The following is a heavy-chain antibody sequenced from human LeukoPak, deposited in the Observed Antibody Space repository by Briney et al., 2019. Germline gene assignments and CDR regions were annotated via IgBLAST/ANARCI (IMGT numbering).Heavy chain of an antibody. D-gene: IGHD2-21*02. J-gene: IGHJ4*02. CDR2: IYNSGNT. CDR1: GGSLSSYY. CDR3: ARIGIVVVTPYFEY. Sequence: SETLSLTCTVSGGSLSSYYWSWIRQPPGKGLEWIGYIYNSGNTNYNPSLKSRVTISIDTSKNQFSLRLSSVTAADTAVYYCARIGIVVVTPYFEYWGQGTLVTVSS. V-gene: IGHV4-59*01.